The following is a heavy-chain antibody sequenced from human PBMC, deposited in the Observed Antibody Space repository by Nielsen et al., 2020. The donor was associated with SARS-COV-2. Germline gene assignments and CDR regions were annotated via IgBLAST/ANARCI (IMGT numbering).Heavy chain of an antibody. CDR2: ISGSGTRT. Sequence: GESLKISCAASGFTFIDNAMNWVRQAPGMGLEWVSAISGSGTRTSYTESVRGRFTISRDTSKNTLYLQMNSLRAGDTAVYYCSGSGSEGYYYYYYGMDVWGQGTTVTVSS. CDR3: SGSGSEGYYYYYYGMDV. D-gene: IGHD3-10*01. J-gene: IGHJ6*02. V-gene: IGHV3-23*01. CDR1: GFTFIDNA.